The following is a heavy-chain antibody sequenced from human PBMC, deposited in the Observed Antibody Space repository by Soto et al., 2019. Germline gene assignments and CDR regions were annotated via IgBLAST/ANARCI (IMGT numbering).Heavy chain of an antibody. J-gene: IGHJ6*02. Sequence: SVKVSCKASGFTFTSSAVQWVRQARGQRLEWIGWIVVGSGNTNYAQKFQERVTITRDMSTSTAYMELSSLRSEDTAVYCCAAATYYYDSSGYDRGGFYYGMDVWGQGTTVTVSS. V-gene: IGHV1-58*01. CDR2: IVVGSGNT. CDR1: GFTFTSSA. D-gene: IGHD3-22*01. CDR3: AAATYYYDSSGYDRGGFYYGMDV.